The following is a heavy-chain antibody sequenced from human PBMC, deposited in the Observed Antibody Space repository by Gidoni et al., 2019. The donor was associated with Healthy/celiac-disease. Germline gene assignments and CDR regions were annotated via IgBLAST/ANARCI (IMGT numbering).Heavy chain of an antibody. V-gene: IGHV3-23*04. CDR3: AKGHISQWLDY. J-gene: IGHJ4*02. D-gene: IGHD6-19*01. Sequence: EVQLVESGGGLVQPGGSLRLSCAAPGFPLSSYAMSWVRQAPGKGLEWVSAISGSGGSTSYAASVKGRFTISRDNSKNTLYLQMNSLRAEDTAVYYCAKGHISQWLDYWGQGTLVTVSS. CDR2: ISGSGGST. CDR1: GFPLSSYA.